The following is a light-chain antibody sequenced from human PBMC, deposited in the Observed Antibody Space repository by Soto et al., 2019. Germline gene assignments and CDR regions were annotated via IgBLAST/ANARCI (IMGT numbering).Light chain of an antibody. V-gene: IGKV3-15*01. CDR2: GAS. CDR1: QSVSSN. Sequence: MTQSPSTLSASVGDRVTITCRASQSVSSNLAWYQQKPGQAPRLLIYGASTRATAIPARFSGSGSGTEFTLTISSLQSEDFAVYFCQQYDNWPYTFGQGTRLEIK. CDR3: QQYDNWPYT. J-gene: IGKJ5*01.